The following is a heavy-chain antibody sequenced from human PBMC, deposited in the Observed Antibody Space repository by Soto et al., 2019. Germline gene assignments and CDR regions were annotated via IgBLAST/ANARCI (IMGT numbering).Heavy chain of an antibody. J-gene: IGHJ5*02. Sequence: ASVKVSCKASGYTFTSYDINWVRQATGQGLEWMGWMNPNSGNTGYAQKFQGRVTMTRNTSISTAYMERSSLRSEDTAVYYCARGFRAYSSSFTLSGWFDPWGQGTLVTVSS. CDR3: ARGFRAYSSSFTLSGWFDP. CDR1: GYTFTSYD. D-gene: IGHD6-6*01. V-gene: IGHV1-8*01. CDR2: MNPNSGNT.